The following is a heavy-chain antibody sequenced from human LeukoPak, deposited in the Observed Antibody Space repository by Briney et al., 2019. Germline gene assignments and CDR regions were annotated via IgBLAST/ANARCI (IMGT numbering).Heavy chain of an antibody. CDR1: GFTFSNYW. CDR3: ARGGDTSNWYPGYFDY. J-gene: IGHJ4*02. Sequence: TGGSLRLSCAASGFTFSNYWMHCVRQAPGKGPVWVSRIKSDGSSTRFADSVQGRFTISRDNGKNTVYLQMNSLRAEDTAVYYCARGGDTSNWYPGYFDYWGQGALVTVSS. D-gene: IGHD6-13*01. V-gene: IGHV3-74*01. CDR2: IKSDGSST.